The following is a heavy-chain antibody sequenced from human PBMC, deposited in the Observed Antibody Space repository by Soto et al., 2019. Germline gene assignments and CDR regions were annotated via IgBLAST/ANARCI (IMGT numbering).Heavy chain of an antibody. J-gene: IGHJ4*02. CDR1: GGTFSSYT. CDR3: AGEVVVPAAIGLAIC. D-gene: IGHD2-2*01. Sequence: QVQLVQSGAEVKKPGSSVKVSCKASGGTFSSYTISWVRQAPGQGLEWMGRIIPILGIANYAQKFQGRVTITADKSTSTAYMERSSLRSEDTAVYYCAGEVVVPAAIGLAICWGQGTLVTVSS. V-gene: IGHV1-69*08. CDR2: IIPILGIA.